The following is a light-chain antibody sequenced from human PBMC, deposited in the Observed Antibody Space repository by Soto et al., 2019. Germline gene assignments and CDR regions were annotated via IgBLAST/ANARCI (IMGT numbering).Light chain of an antibody. CDR2: AAS. Sequence: DLQMTQSPSSLSASVGDRVTITCRASQSVNSYLNWYQQKPGKAPKLLIYAASSLQSGVPSRFSGSGSGTGFTLPISRLQPEDFATYYWQQSYSTCLTFGGGTKVEIK. CDR1: QSVNSY. CDR3: QQSYSTCLT. J-gene: IGKJ4*01. V-gene: IGKV1-39*01.